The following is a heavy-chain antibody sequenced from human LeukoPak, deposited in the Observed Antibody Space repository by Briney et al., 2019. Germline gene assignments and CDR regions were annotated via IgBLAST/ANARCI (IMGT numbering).Heavy chain of an antibody. V-gene: IGHV1-69*13. Sequence: GASVKVSCKASGGTFSSYAISWVRQAPGQGLEWMGGIIPIFGTANYAQKFQGGVTITADESTSTAYMELSSLRSEDTAVYYCARDPKSIVVVPAAIFEYYYYGMDVWGQGTTVTVSS. CDR2: IIPIFGTA. CDR3: ARDPKSIVVVPAAIFEYYYYGMDV. J-gene: IGHJ6*02. CDR1: GGTFSSYA. D-gene: IGHD2-2*01.